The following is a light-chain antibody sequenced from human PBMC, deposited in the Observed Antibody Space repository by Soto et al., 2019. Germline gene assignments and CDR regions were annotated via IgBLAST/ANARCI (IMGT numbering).Light chain of an antibody. CDR2: RAS. V-gene: IGKV3-20*01. J-gene: IGKJ2*02. CDR1: QSVTSSH. Sequence: ELVLTQSADTLSLSPGERATLSCRASQSVTSSHVAWYQQRPGQAPRLLIYRASNRATGIPDRFSGSGSGTDFTLTISRLEPEDSAVYYCQHYGSSPREGTFGQGTKLEI. CDR3: QHYGSSPREGT.